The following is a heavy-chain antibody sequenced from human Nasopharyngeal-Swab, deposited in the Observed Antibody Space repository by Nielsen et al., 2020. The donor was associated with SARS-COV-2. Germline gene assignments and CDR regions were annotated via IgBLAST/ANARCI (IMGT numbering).Heavy chain of an antibody. J-gene: IGHJ3*01. CDR2: SYYGGGT. CDR3: ARDLDYSDSSGFPFDV. CDR1: GGSFTSGAYY. V-gene: IGHV4-31*03. Sequence: SETLSLTCSVSGGSFTSGAYYWSWIRQHPGKGLEWIGYSYYGGGTHYNPSLKSRVAMSIDASKNLFSLSLSPVTAADTAVYYCARDLDYSDSSGFPFDVWGQGTMVIVSS. D-gene: IGHD3-22*01.